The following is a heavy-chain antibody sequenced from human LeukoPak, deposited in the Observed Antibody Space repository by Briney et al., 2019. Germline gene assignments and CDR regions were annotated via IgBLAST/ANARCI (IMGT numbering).Heavy chain of an antibody. CDR1: GFTFSTYE. V-gene: IGHV3-48*03. CDR2: INRSGTTV. J-gene: IGHJ4*02. Sequence: GGSLRLSCAASGFTFSTYEMNWVRQAPGKGLEWVSKINRSGTTVYYADSVKGRFTISRDNAKSSLYLQMNSLRAEDTAVYYCARVSPWWGQGTLVTVSS. CDR3: ARVSPW.